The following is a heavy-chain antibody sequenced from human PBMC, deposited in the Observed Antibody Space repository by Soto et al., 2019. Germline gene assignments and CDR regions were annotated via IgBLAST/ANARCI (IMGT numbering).Heavy chain of an antibody. CDR3: AKDGFVGV. Sequence: GGSLRLSCEASGFTFSSHAMSWVRQAPGKGLEWVSGISADGGRTYYADSVKGRFTISRDNSKNTLYLQMNSLRVEDTAVYYSAKDGFVGVGGQGTLVTVSS. CDR1: GFTFSSHA. D-gene: IGHD2-2*01. CDR2: ISADGGRT. J-gene: IGHJ4*02. V-gene: IGHV3-23*01.